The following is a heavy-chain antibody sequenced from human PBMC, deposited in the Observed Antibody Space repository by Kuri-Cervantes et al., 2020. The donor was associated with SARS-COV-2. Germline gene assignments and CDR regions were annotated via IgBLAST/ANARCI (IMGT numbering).Heavy chain of an antibody. CDR1: GGSISSSSYY. CDR2: IYYSGST. V-gene: IGHV4-39*07. J-gene: IGHJ4*02. D-gene: IGHD5-18*01. Sequence: SETLSLTCTVSGGSISSSSYYWGWLRQPPGKGLEWIGSIYYSGSTYYNLSLKSRVTMSVDTSKNQFSLKLSSVTAADTAVYYCARDFERRYSYGYGGGYFDYWGQGTLVTVSS. CDR3: ARDFERRYSYGYGGGYFDY.